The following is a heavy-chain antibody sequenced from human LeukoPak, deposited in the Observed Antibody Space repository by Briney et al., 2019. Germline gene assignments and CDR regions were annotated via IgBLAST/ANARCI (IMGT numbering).Heavy chain of an antibody. CDR3: ARGRGYGRNFDY. D-gene: IGHD5-12*01. CDR1: GGSFSGYY. J-gene: IGHJ4*02. V-gene: IGHV4-34*01. CDR2: INHSGST. Sequence: SETLSLTCAVYGGSFSGYYWSWIRQPPGKGLEWIGEINHSGSTNYNPSLKSRVTISVDTSKNQFSLKLSSATAADTTVYYCARGRGYGRNFDYWGQGTLVTVSS.